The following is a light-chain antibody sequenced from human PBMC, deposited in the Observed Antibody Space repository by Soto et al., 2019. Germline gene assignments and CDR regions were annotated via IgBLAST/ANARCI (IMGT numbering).Light chain of an antibody. V-gene: IGKV3-11*01. CDR3: QQRHMWPIT. CDR1: QSFRGL. J-gene: IGKJ5*01. Sequence: EVVLTQAPVTMSLSPWERATLSCRASQSFRGLLAWYQQKPGQAPRLLIYDAYNRATGIPPRFSGSGSGTDFTLTISSLEPADSAVYYCQQRHMWPITFGQGTRLAIK. CDR2: DAY.